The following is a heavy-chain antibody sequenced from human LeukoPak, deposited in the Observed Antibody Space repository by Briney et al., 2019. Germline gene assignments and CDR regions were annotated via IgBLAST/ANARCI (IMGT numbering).Heavy chain of an antibody. Sequence: ASVKVSCKASGYIFTSYGIIWVRQAPGEGLEWMGWISVYNGNTEYAQRLQGRVTMTTDTSTNTAYMELSRLRSDDTAVYYCARGSAMVTTYRGGNWFDPWGQGTLVTVSS. V-gene: IGHV1-18*01. CDR3: ARGSAMVTTYRGGNWFDP. CDR2: ISVYNGNT. CDR1: GYIFTSYG. D-gene: IGHD5-18*01. J-gene: IGHJ5*02.